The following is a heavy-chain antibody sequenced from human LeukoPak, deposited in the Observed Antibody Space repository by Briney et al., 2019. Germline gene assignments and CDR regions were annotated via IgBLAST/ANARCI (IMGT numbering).Heavy chain of an antibody. V-gene: IGHV1-69*01. Sequence: SVKVSCKASGGTFSTYAICWVRQAPGQGLEWVGGIIPIFGTADYAQKFQGRVTITADESTSTAYMELGSLRSEDTAVYYCAREPESSGYYFFSWGQGTLVTVSS. CDR1: GGTFSTYA. CDR2: IIPIFGTA. J-gene: IGHJ5*02. CDR3: AREPESSGYYFFS. D-gene: IGHD3-22*01.